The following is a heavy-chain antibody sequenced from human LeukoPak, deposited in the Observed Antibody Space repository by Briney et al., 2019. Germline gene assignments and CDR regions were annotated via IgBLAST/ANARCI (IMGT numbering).Heavy chain of an antibody. J-gene: IGHJ5*02. CDR2: FYWNGGST. CDR3: ARDQIGRWELQNWFDP. D-gene: IGHD1-26*01. Sequence: GSLRLSCAASGFTLDDYGMSRVRPTPGKGLGLGPWFYWNGGSTGYAASVKGRFTISRDNAKNSLYLQMNSLRAEDTALYHCARDQIGRWELQNWFDPWGQGTLVTVSS. V-gene: IGHV3-20*01. CDR1: GFTLDDYG.